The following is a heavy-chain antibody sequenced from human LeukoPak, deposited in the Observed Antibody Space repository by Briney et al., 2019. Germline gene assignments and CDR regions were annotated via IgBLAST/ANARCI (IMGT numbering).Heavy chain of an antibody. J-gene: IGHJ4*02. Sequence: GGSLRLSCAASGFTFNSYVMSWVRQAPGKGLEWVSSISGSGGSTYYADSVKGRFTISRDNSKNTLYLQMNSLRVEDTAVYHCATGRYSSGYYFPDYWGQGTLVTVSS. V-gene: IGHV3-23*01. CDR2: ISGSGGST. D-gene: IGHD3-22*01. CDR1: GFTFNSYV. CDR3: ATGRYSSGYYFPDY.